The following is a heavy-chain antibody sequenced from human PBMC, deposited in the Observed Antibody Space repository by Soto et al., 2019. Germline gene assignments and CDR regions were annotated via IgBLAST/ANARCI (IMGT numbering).Heavy chain of an antibody. J-gene: IGHJ6*02. CDR1: GFTFSSYS. Sequence: EVQLVESGGGLVKPGGSLRLSCAASGFTFSSYSMNWVRQAPGKGLEWVSSISSSSSYIYYADSVKGRFTISRDNAKNSLYLQMNSLRAEDTAVYYCARGGGSSYYYYYGMDVWGQGTTVTVSS. CDR2: ISSSSSYI. D-gene: IGHD2-15*01. V-gene: IGHV3-21*01. CDR3: ARGGGSSYYYYYGMDV.